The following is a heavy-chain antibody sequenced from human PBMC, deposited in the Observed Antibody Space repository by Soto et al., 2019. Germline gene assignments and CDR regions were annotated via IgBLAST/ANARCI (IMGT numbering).Heavy chain of an antibody. V-gene: IGHV3-23*01. CDR3: AKVEYYYDSSGYYYDWYFDL. J-gene: IGHJ2*01. CDR2: ISGSGGST. D-gene: IGHD3-22*01. CDR1: GFTFSSYA. Sequence: EVQLLESGGGLVQPGGSLRLSCAASGFTFSSYAMSWVRQAPGKGLEWVSAISGSGGSTYYADSVKGRFTISRDNSKNTQYLQMNSLRAEDTAVYYCAKVEYYYDSSGYYYDWYFDLWGRGTLVTVSS.